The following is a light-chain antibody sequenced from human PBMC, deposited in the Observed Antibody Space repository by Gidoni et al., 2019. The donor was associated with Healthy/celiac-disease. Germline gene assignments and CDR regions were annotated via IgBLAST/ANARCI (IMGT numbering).Light chain of an antibody. J-gene: IGLJ2*01. CDR3: QSYDSSLSGLVV. V-gene: IGLV1-40*01. Sequence: QSVPTQPPSVSGPPGQRVTISCTGSSSNIGAGYDVHWYQQLPGTAPKLLIYGNSNRPSGVPDRFSGSKSGTSASLAITGLQAEDEADYYCQSYDSSLSGLVVFGGGTKLTVL. CDR2: GNS. CDR1: SSNIGAGYD.